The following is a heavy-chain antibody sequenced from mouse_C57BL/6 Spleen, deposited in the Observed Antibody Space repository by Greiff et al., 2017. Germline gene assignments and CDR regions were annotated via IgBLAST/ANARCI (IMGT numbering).Heavy chain of an antibody. CDR1: GFTFSSYG. D-gene: IGHD2-4*01. J-gene: IGHJ3*01. CDR2: ISSGGSYT. V-gene: IGHV5-6*02. Sequence: EVKLVESGGDLVKPGGSLKLSCAASGFTFSSYGMSWVRQTPDKRLEWVATISSGGSYTYYPDSVKGRFTISRDNAKNTLYLQMSSLKSEDTAMYYCARSGDYGWFAYWGQGTLVTVSA. CDR3: ARSGDYGWFAY.